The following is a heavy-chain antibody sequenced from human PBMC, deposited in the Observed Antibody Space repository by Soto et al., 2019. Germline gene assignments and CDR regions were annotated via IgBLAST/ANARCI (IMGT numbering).Heavy chain of an antibody. Sequence: PGGSLRLSCGASGFTFSDHYMDWVRQAPGKGLEWVGRSKNKANSYTTKYAASLKGRFTISRDDSKNSLYLQMSSLETEDTAVYYCARASITVAGDYWGQGTLVTVSS. CDR3: ARASITVAGDY. CDR2: SKNKANSYTT. D-gene: IGHD6-19*01. CDR1: GFTFSDHY. V-gene: IGHV3-72*01. J-gene: IGHJ4*02.